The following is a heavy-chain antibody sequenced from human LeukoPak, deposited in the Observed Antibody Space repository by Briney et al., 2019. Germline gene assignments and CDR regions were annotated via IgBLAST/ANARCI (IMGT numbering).Heavy chain of an antibody. Sequence: GGSLRLSCAASGFKFSDHYIDWVRQAPGKGLEWVGRSRNKASSYTTEYAASVEGRFTISRDVSESSLYLQMNSLRAEDTAVYYCARDPFGGPMGHWGQGTLVTVSS. D-gene: IGHD3-16*01. CDR1: GFKFSDHY. J-gene: IGHJ4*02. CDR2: SRNKASSYTT. CDR3: ARDPFGGPMGH. V-gene: IGHV3-72*01.